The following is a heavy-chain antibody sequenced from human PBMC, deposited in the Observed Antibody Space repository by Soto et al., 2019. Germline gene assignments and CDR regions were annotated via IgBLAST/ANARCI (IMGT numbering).Heavy chain of an antibody. CDR2: VYHSGST. V-gene: IGHV4-59*11. CDR3: EKNLAVAGFCLDP. J-gene: IGHJ5*02. CDR1: GDSISSHY. Sequence: SETLSITCTVSGDSISSHYWSWIRQSPGKGLEWIGHVYHSGSTRYNPSLKRRVTISVDTSKNQFSMKLRSVTAADTAVYYCEKNLAVAGFCLDPWGQGILVTVS. D-gene: IGHD6-19*01.